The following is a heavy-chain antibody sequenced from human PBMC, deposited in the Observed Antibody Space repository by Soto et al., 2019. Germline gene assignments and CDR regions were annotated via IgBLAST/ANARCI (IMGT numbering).Heavy chain of an antibody. Sequence: SETLSLTCTVSGGSISSYYWSWIRQPPGKGLEWIGYIYYSGSTNYNPSLKSRVTISVDTSKNQFSLKLSSVTAADTAVYYCARAGSWLDYWGQGTLVTVSS. V-gene: IGHV4-59*01. J-gene: IGHJ4*02. CDR3: ARAGSWLDY. CDR1: GGSISSYY. CDR2: IYYSGST.